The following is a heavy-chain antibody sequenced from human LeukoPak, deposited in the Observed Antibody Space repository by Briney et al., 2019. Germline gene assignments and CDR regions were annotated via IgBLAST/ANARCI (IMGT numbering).Heavy chain of an antibody. CDR3: ARDDWGYYYYYGMDV. Sequence: GGSLRLSCAASGFTFSSYSMNWVRQAPGKGLEWASYISSSSSTIYYADSVKGRFTISRDNAKNSLYLQMNSLRAEDTAVYYCARDDWGYYYYYGMDVWGQGTTVTVSS. D-gene: IGHD3-16*01. V-gene: IGHV3-48*01. CDR1: GFTFSSYS. CDR2: ISSSSSTI. J-gene: IGHJ6*02.